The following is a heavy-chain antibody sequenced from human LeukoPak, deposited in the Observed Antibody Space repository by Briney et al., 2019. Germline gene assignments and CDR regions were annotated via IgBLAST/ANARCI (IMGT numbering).Heavy chain of an antibody. CDR2: IYSSGVT. Sequence: PSETLSLTCSVSGGSISSYYWSRIRQPAGQGLEWIGRIYSSGVTNYNPSLKSRVTMSVGTSKNQFSLKLSSVTAADTAVYYCAREMVVAAAGPFFDYWGQGTLVAVSS. D-gene: IGHD6-13*01. J-gene: IGHJ4*02. CDR3: AREMVVAAAGPFFDY. V-gene: IGHV4-4*07. CDR1: GGSISSYY.